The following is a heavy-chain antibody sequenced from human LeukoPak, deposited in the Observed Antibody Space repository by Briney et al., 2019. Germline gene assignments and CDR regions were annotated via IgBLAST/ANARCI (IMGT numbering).Heavy chain of an antibody. V-gene: IGHV3-74*03. Sequence: GGSLRLSCAASGLTFSISWMHWVRQARAKGRVWVSRIKSDGSGATYADCVKGRFTISRDNAKNTLYLQMNSLRAEDTAVYYCARDRYYVLDYWGQGILVTVSS. CDR2: IKSDGSGA. CDR3: ARDRYYVLDY. J-gene: IGHJ4*02. CDR1: GLTFSISW. D-gene: IGHD3-10*02.